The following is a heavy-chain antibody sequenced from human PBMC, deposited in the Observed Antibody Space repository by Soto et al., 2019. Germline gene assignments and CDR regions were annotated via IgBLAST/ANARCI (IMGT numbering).Heavy chain of an antibody. J-gene: IGHJ4*02. V-gene: IGHV3-48*02. Sequence: EVQLVESGGGLVQPGGSLRLSCAASGFTFNIYSMNWVRQAPGKGLEWVSYITSDTATIHYADSVRGRFTSSRDNAENSLFLQMNSLRDEDTAAYYCARSVAGHFDYWGQGALVTVSS. CDR2: ITSDTATI. CDR3: ARSVAGHFDY. CDR1: GFTFNIYS. D-gene: IGHD6-19*01.